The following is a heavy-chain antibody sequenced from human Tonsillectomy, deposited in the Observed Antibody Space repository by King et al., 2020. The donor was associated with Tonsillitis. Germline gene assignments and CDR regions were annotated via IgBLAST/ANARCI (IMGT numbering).Heavy chain of an antibody. CDR3: ARELYDSSGYYYVLGWFDP. CDR1: GFTFSSYW. J-gene: IGHJ5*02. Sequence: VQLVESGGGLVQPGGSLRLSCAASGFTFSSYWMSWVRQAPGKGLEWVANIKQDGSEKYYVDSVKGRFTISRDNAKNSLYLQMNSLRAEDTAVYYCARELYDSSGYYYVLGWFDPWGQGTLVTVSS. CDR2: IKQDGSEK. D-gene: IGHD3-22*01. V-gene: IGHV3-7*01.